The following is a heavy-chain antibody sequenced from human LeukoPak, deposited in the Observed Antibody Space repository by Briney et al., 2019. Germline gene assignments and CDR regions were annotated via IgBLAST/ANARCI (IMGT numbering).Heavy chain of an antibody. D-gene: IGHD6-19*01. CDR1: GGTFSSYA. V-gene: IGHV1-69*04. CDR3: ARDSDSSGWYPYYFDY. J-gene: IGHJ4*02. CDR2: IIPILGIA. Sequence: ASVKVSCKASGGTFSSYAISWVRQAPGQGLEWMGRIIPILGIANYAQKFQDRVTITADKSTSTAYMELSSLRSEDTAVYYCARDSDSSGWYPYYFDYWGQGTLVTVSS.